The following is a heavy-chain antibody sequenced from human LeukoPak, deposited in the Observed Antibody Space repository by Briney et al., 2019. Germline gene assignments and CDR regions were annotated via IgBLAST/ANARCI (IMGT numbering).Heavy chain of an antibody. CDR2: ISYDGSNK. Sequence: PGGSLRLSCAASGFTLSSYAMHWVRQAPGKGLEWVAVISYDGSNKYYADSVKGRFTISRDNSKNTLYLQMNSLRAEDTAVYYCAKGDIWTGFRFDYWGQGTLVTVSS. CDR3: AKGDIWTGFRFDY. V-gene: IGHV3-30*01. J-gene: IGHJ4*02. D-gene: IGHD3-9*01. CDR1: GFTLSSYA.